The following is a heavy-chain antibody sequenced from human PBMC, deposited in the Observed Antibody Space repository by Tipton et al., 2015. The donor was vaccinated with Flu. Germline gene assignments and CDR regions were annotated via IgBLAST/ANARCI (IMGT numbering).Heavy chain of an antibody. D-gene: IGHD3-10*01. CDR1: GDSITTSHYY. CDR3: AREKHGLDVARGRHYPEDYNYGMDV. Sequence: TLSLTCTVSGDSITTSHYYWGWIRQPPGRGLEWIGNIYHDGNTYYNPSLKSRLTISVDTPKRHFSQRLTSAIAADTAVYYCAREKHGLDVARGRHYPEDYNYGMDVWGHGATVDVTS. CDR2: IYHDGNT. V-gene: IGHV4-39*07. J-gene: IGHJ6*02.